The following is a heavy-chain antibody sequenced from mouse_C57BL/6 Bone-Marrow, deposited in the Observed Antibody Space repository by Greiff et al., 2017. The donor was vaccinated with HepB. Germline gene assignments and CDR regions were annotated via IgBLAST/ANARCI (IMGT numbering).Heavy chain of an antibody. CDR3: TRTYDYDEYYFDY. V-gene: IGHV6-6*01. J-gene: IGHJ2*01. Sequence: EVKLMESGGGLVQPGGSMKLSCAASGFTFSDAWMDWVRQSPEKGLEWVAEIRNKANNHATYYAESVKGRFTISRDDSKSSVYLQMNSLRAEDTGIYYCTRTYDYDEYYFDYWGQGTTLTVSS. CDR2: IRNKANNHAT. CDR1: GFTFSDAW. D-gene: IGHD2-4*01.